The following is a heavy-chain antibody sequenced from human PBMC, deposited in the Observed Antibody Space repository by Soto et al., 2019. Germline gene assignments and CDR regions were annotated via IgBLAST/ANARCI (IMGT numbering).Heavy chain of an antibody. CDR3: AGEGGSGSYPDYYGMDV. J-gene: IGHJ6*02. CDR1: GYTFTSYY. D-gene: IGHD1-26*01. V-gene: IGHV1-46*01. CDR2: INPSGGST. Sequence: GASVKVSCKASGYTFTSYYMHWVRQAPGQGLEWMGIINPSGGSTSYAQKFQGRVTMTRDTSTSTVYMELSSLRSEDTVVYYCAGEGGSGSYPDYYGMDVWGQGTTVTVSS.